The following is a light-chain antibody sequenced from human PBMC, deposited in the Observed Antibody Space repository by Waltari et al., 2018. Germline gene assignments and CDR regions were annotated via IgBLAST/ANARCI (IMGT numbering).Light chain of an antibody. CDR3: QQRRSWPLT. J-gene: IGKJ4*01. V-gene: IGKV3-11*01. Sequence: EIVLTQSPAILSFSPGERATLSCRASQSVGTYLAWYQQRPGQSPRLLIYDASYMATGIPARFSGSGSETDFTLTISSLQPEDFAVYYCQQRRSWPLTFGGGTRVQI. CDR1: QSVGTY. CDR2: DAS.